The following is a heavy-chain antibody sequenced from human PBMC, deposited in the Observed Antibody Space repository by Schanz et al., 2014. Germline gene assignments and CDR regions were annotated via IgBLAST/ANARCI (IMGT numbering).Heavy chain of an antibody. CDR3: AKYRGYYRVSGSYRELEY. J-gene: IGHJ4*02. D-gene: IGHD3-10*01. CDR2: IGTSGGT. CDR1: GFAFSSYG. V-gene: IGHV3-23*01. Sequence: EVQLLESGGGLVQPGGSLRLSCLASGFAFSSYGMNWLRQAPGKGLEWVSTIGTSGGTNYAESVKGRFTISRDNSKNTLYLQMNSLRPEDTAVYYCAKYRGYYRVSGSYRELEYWGQGTLVTVSS.